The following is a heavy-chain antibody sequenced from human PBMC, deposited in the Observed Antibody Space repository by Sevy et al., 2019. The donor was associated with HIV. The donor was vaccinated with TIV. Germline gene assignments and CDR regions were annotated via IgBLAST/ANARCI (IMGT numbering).Heavy chain of an antibody. J-gene: IGHJ4*02. V-gene: IGHV3-23*01. CDR1: AFSFNTYA. CDR3: AKPRGSFYFDY. CDR2: ISGSGDST. Sequence: GGSLRLSCAASAFSFNTYAMSWVRRAPGKGLEWVSTISGSGDSTFYSDSVKGRFTISRDNSKNTLYLQMYSLRAEDTAVYYCAKPRGSFYFDYWGQGTLVTVSS. D-gene: IGHD3-16*01.